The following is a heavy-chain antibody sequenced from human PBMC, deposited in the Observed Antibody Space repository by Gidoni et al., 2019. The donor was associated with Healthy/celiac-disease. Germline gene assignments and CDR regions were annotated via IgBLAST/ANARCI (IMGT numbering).Heavy chain of an antibody. J-gene: IGHJ6*02. V-gene: IGHV1-69*01. D-gene: IGHD3-22*01. CDR1: GGTFSSYA. Sequence: QVQLVQSGAEVKKPGSSVKVSCKASGGTFSSYALSWVRQAPGQGLDWMGGIIPIFGTANYAQKYQGRVTITADESTSTAYMELSSLRSEDTAVYYCAREGCYDSSGYIIYYGMDVWGQGTTVTVSS. CDR2: IIPIFGTA. CDR3: AREGCYDSSGYIIYYGMDV.